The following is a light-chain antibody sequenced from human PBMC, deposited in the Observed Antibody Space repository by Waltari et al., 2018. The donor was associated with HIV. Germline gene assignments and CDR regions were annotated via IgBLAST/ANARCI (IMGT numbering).Light chain of an antibody. Sequence: EIVMMQALATLAESPGERATLSGRASQSVSSNIAWCQQKPVQAPRRLVFGASTRPTGIPARFSCSCSGTEFTLTISSLQSEDFAVYYCQQYNNWPPEITFGPGTKVDIK. CDR3: QQYNNWPPEIT. CDR1: QSVSSN. J-gene: IGKJ3*01. CDR2: GAS. V-gene: IGKV3-15*01.